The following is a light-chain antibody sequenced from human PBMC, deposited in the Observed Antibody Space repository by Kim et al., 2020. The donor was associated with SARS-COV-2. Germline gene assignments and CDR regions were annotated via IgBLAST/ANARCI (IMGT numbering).Light chain of an antibody. V-gene: IGLV1-51*01. CDR2: DNN. J-gene: IGLJ1*01. CDR1: SSNIGNND. Sequence: QKVTISCSGSSSNIGNNDVSWYQQLPGTAPKLLIYDNNKRPSGIPDRFSGSKSGTSATLGITGLQTGDEADYYCGTWDSSLSAFYVFGTGTKVTVL. CDR3: GTWDSSLSAFYV.